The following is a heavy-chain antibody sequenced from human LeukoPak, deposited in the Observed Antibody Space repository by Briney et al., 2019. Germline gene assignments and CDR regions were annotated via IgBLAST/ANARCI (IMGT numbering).Heavy chain of an antibody. D-gene: IGHD3-10*01. J-gene: IGHJ6*03. CDR1: GFTFSSYG. Sequence: GGSLRLSCAASGFTFSSYGMHWVRQAPGKGLEWVAFIRYDGSNKYYADSVKGRFTISRDNSKNTLYLQMNSLRAEDTAVYYCAKVGSGSYYSPLYYYYYMDVWGKGTTVTISS. V-gene: IGHV3-30*02. CDR3: AKVGSGSYYSPLYYYYYMDV. CDR2: IRYDGSNK.